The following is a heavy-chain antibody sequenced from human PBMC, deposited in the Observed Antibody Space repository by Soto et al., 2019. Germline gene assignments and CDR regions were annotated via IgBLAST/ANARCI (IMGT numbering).Heavy chain of an antibody. V-gene: IGHV3-74*01. CDR3: ARTYVPGIAGFDP. Sequence: GGSLRLSCAASGFTFSNYFMHWVRQVPGEGLVWVSRMSGDGKTISYADSVKGRFTISRDNAKNTLYLQMNSLRVEDTAVYYCARTYVPGIAGFDPWGQGTLVTVSS. J-gene: IGHJ5*02. CDR2: MSGDGKTI. D-gene: IGHD1-1*01. CDR1: GFTFSNYF.